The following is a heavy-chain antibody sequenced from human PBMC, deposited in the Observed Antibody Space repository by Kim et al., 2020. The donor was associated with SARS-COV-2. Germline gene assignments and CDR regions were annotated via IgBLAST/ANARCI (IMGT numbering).Heavy chain of an antibody. J-gene: IGHJ6*04. CDR1: GYTFTSYY. CDR2: INPSGGST. V-gene: IGHV1-46*01. Sequence: ASVKVSCKASGYTFTSYYMHWVRQAPGQGLEWMGIINPSGGSTSYAQKFQGRVTMTRDTSTSTVYMELSSLRSEDTAVYYCAREVEMAPWAQWGYYYYGMDVWGKGTTVTVSS. D-gene: IGHD1-26*01. CDR3: AREVEMAPWAQWGYYYYGMDV.